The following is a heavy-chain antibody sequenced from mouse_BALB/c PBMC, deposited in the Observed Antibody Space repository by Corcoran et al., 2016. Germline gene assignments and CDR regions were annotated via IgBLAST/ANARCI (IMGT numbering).Heavy chain of an antibody. Sequence: QIQLVQSGPELKKPGETVKISCKASGYTFTNYGMNWVKQAPGKGLKWMGWINTYTGEPTYADDFKGRFAFSLETSASTAYLQINNLKNEDTATYCCARDSYYYAMDYWGQGTSVTVSS. CDR3: ARDSYYYAMDY. J-gene: IGHJ4*01. CDR2: INTYTGEP. CDR1: GYTFTNYG. V-gene: IGHV9-3-1*01.